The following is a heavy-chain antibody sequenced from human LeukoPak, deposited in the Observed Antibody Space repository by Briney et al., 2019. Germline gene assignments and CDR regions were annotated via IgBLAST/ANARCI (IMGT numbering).Heavy chain of an antibody. J-gene: IGHJ4*02. D-gene: IGHD1-26*01. CDR2: IHDSGST. CDR1: GGSISSSSYY. CDR3: ARQWPTAFDY. Sequence: SETLSLTCTVSGGSISSSSYYWGWIRQPPGKGLEWIGTIHDSGSTYYNPSLKSRVTISVDTSKNQFSLKLRSVTAADTAVYYCARQWPTAFDYGGQGTLVTVSS. V-gene: IGHV4-39*01.